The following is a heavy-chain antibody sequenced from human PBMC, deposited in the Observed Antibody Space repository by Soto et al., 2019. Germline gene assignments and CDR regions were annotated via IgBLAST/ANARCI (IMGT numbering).Heavy chain of an antibody. J-gene: IGHJ6*02. D-gene: IGHD3-10*01. CDR1: GFTFSNAW. CDR3: TTGLGWVGFGMDV. Sequence: EVQLVESGGGLVKPGGSLRLSYAASGFTFSNAWTNWVRQAPGKGLEWVGRIKSKTDGGTTDYAAPVKGRFTISRDDSKNTLYLQMNSLKTEDTAVYYCTTGLGWVGFGMDVWGQGTTVTVSS. CDR2: IKSKTDGGTT. V-gene: IGHV3-15*07.